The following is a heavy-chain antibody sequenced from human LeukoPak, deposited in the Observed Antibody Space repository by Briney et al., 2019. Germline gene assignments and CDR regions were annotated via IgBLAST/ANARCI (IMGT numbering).Heavy chain of an antibody. V-gene: IGHV3-23*01. CDR2: IRGGGGST. Sequence: GGSLRLSCAASGFTFSSFGMRWVRQAPGKGLEWVSSIRGGGGSTYYADYVKGRFTVSRDNSKNTLNLQLNSLRAEDTAVYYCAKDAIGQYRPYYFDCWRQGTLVTVFS. CDR1: GFTFSSFG. CDR3: AKDAIGQYRPYYFDC. J-gene: IGHJ4*02. D-gene: IGHD3-16*02.